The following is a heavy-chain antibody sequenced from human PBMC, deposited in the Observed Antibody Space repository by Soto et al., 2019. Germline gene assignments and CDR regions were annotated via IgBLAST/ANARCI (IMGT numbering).Heavy chain of an antibody. CDR3: ARGRYGDY. D-gene: IGHD1-1*01. CDR2: ISAHNGNT. Sequence: QVHLVQSGAEVKKPGASVKVSCKCSGYTFTRYGITWVRPAPGQGLEWMGWISAHNGNTDYAQKLQGRVTVTRDTSTSTAYMELRSLRSDDTAVYYCARGRYGDYWGQGALVTVSS. J-gene: IGHJ4*02. CDR1: GYTFTRYG. V-gene: IGHV1-18*01.